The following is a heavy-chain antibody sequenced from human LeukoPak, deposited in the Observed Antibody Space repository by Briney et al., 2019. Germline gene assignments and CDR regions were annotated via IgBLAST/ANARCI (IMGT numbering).Heavy chain of an antibody. D-gene: IGHD5-18*01. CDR2: IYYSGST. J-gene: IGHJ5*02. CDR1: GGSISSYY. CDR3: ARDYKRGYSYGPPGTWFDP. V-gene: IGHV4-59*01. Sequence: SETLSLTCTVSGGSISSYYWSWIRQPPGKGLEWIGYIYYSGSTNYNPSLKSRVTISVDTSKNQFSLKLSSVTAADTAVYYCARDYKRGYSYGPPGTWFDPWGQGTLVTVSS.